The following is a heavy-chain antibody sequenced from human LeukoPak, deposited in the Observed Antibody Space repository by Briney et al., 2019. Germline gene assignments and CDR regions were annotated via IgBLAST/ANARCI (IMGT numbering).Heavy chain of an antibody. V-gene: IGHV4-59*01. CDR1: GASISRYY. J-gene: IGHJ6*03. Sequence: PETLSLTCTVSGASISRYYWSWIRQPPGKGLEWIGYIYYSGSTTYNSSLKSRVTISLDTSKNQFSLKLTSVTAADTAMYYCARIRGWEGSRAYYYYYMDVWGKGTTVTVSS. CDR2: IYYSGST. CDR3: ARIRGWEGSRAYYYYYMDV. D-gene: IGHD1-26*01.